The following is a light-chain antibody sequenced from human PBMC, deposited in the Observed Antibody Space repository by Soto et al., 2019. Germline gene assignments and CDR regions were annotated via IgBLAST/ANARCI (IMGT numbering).Light chain of an antibody. CDR3: QQYKNWIT. J-gene: IGKJ5*01. Sequence: EIVMTQSPATLSVSPGERATLSCRASQSVSSNLAWYQQKPGQAPRLLIYGASTRATGIPDRFSGSGSGTEFTLTISSLQSEDSAVYYCQQYKNWITFGQGTRLEIK. V-gene: IGKV3-15*01. CDR1: QSVSSN. CDR2: GAS.